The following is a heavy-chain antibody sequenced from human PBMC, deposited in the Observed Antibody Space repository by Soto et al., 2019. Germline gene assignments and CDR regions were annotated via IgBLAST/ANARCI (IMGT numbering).Heavy chain of an antibody. CDR1: GGSVSSGSYY. CDR2: IYNSGNT. V-gene: IGHV4-61*01. CDR3: VGDYNIP. D-gene: IGHD3-9*01. Sequence: QVQLQESGPGLVKPSETLSLTCTVSGGSVSSGSYYWSWIRQPPGKGLEWIGYIYNSGNTNHNPSLKSRVSISIDTSNNQISLKLSSVTAADTAVYYCVGDYNIPWGQGTLVTVSS. J-gene: IGHJ5*02.